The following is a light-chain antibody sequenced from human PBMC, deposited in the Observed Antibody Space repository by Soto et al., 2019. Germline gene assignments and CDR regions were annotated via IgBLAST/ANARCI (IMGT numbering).Light chain of an antibody. J-gene: IGKJ5*01. CDR1: QSVSSSY. Sequence: IVLTQSPGTLSLSPWERATLSCRASQSVSSSYLAWYQQKPGQAPRLLIYGASSRATGIPDRFSGSGSGTDFTLTISRLEPEDFAVYYCQQYNMWPVTFGQGTRLEIK. V-gene: IGKV3-20*01. CDR3: QQYNMWPVT. CDR2: GAS.